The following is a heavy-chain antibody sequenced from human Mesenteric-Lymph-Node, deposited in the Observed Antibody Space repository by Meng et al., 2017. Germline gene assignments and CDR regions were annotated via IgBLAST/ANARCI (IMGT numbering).Heavy chain of an antibody. CDR3: TTDGGIAAAALFQH. CDR1: GFSFSTYA. D-gene: IGHD6-13*01. V-gene: IGHV3-23*04. CDR2: ISGDGAST. J-gene: IGHJ1*01. Sequence: VQLGESGGGLGQAGGSLRLSCAASGFSFSTYAMSWVHQAPGKGLEWVSTISGDGASTYYADSVKGRFTFSRDNSKNTLYLQMNSLKTEDTAVYYCTTDGGIAAAALFQHWGQGTLVTVSS.